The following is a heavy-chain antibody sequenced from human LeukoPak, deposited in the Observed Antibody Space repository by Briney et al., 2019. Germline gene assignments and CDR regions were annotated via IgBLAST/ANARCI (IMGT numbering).Heavy chain of an antibody. J-gene: IGHJ3*02. CDR3: ARHTRGVDRALVQDAFDI. Sequence: GGSLRLSCAASGFTFSSYGMHWVRQAPGKGLEWVAVISYDGSNKYYADSVKGRFTISRDNSKNTLYLQMNSLRAEDTAVYYCARHTRGVDRALVQDAFDIWGQGTTVTVSS. D-gene: IGHD5-18*01. CDR1: GFTFSSYG. V-gene: IGHV3-30*03. CDR2: ISYDGSNK.